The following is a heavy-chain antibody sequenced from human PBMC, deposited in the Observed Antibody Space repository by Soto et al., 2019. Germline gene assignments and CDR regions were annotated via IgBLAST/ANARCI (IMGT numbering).Heavy chain of an antibody. J-gene: IGHJ4*02. CDR2: ISYRGST. Sequence: QVQLQESGPGLVKPSQTLSLSCTVSGASISSGGYYWSWICQHPEKGLEWIGYISYRGSTHYNPSLKSRITKSEDTFKDQFSLKLTSVTAAVTAVYYCVRLVYCRCGSCGPMYFWCQGAPVTVSS. D-gene: IGHD2-15*01. CDR1: GASISSGGYY. CDR3: VRLVYCRCGSCGPMYF. V-gene: IGHV4-31*03.